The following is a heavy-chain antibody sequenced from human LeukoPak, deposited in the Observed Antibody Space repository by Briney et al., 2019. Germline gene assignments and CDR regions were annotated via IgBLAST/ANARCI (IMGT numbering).Heavy chain of an antibody. J-gene: IGHJ4*02. CDR2: ISGSGGTT. CDR1: GFTFSSYA. V-gene: IGHV3-23*01. D-gene: IGHD1-26*01. Sequence: GGSPRLSCAASGFTFSSYAMSWVRQAPGKGLEWVSVISGSGGTTYYAGSVKGRFTISRDNSKDTLYLQMNSLRAEDTAVYYCAKTPNSGNYYASFDYWGQGTLVTVSS. CDR3: AKTPNSGNYYASFDY.